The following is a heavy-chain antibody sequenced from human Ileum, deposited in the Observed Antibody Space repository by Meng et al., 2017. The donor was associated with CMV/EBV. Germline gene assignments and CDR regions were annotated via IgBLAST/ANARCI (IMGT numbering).Heavy chain of an antibody. CDR1: VFSFITDKGV. CDR3: VHRSYSGQDDY. V-gene: IGHV2-5*02. J-gene: IGHJ4*02. Sequence: QIRLYVSVPPLMKPTETPTLTCTFSVFSFITDKGVLGWILHPPGKALEWLGFIYWDDDTRYSPSLKTRLTITRDTSKNQVILTMTNMDPADTATYFCVHRSYSGQDDYWGQGALVTVSS. D-gene: IGHD5-12*01. CDR2: IYWDDDT.